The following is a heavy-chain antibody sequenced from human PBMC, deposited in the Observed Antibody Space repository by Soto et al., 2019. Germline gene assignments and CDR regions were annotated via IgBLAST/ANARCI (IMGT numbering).Heavy chain of an antibody. CDR1: GFTFRSYA. D-gene: IGHD6-6*01. CDR2: ISGSGGST. J-gene: IGHJ6*02. Sequence: GGSLRLSCAASGFTFRSYAMSWVRQAPGKGLEWVSAISGSGGSTYYADSVKGRFTISRDNSKNTLYLQMNSLRAEDTAVYYCAKAVGAIAARFDYYYYYGMDVWGQGTTVTVSS. V-gene: IGHV3-23*01. CDR3: AKAVGAIAARFDYYYYYGMDV.